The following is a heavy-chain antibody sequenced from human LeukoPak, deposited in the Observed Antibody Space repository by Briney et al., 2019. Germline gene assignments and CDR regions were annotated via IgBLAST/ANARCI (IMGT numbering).Heavy chain of an antibody. Sequence: SETLSLTCTVSGGSISSYYWSWVRQPPGKGLEWIGYIYYSGSTNYNPSLKSRVTISVDTSKNQFSLKLSSVTAADTAVYYCARDMSLLESAIDPWGQGTLVTVSS. CDR3: ARDMSLLESAIDP. V-gene: IGHV4-59*01. D-gene: IGHD1-1*01. J-gene: IGHJ5*02. CDR2: IYYSGST. CDR1: GGSISSYY.